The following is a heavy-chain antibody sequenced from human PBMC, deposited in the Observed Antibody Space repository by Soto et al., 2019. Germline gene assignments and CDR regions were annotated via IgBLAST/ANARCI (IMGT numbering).Heavy chain of an antibody. CDR3: ARLGSGWLNSYCYYIDV. D-gene: IGHD6-19*01. CDR2: IYYGGST. V-gene: IGHV4-39*01. Sequence: QLQLQESGPGLVKPSETLSLNCTVSGGSISSSNYYWGWIRQPPGQGLEWIGSIYYGGSTHCHPSLKSRVTISVDTSKNQFSLQPTSVTAADTAVYSCARLGSGWLNSYCYYIDVWGKGTTVTVSS. CDR1: GGSISSSNYY. J-gene: IGHJ6*03.